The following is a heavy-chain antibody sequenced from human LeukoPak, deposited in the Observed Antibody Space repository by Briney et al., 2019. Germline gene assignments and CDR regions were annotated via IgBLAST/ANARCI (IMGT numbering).Heavy chain of an antibody. V-gene: IGHV3-21*01. CDR3: ARDRVLGFQH. Sequence: GGSLRLSCAASGFTFSSYSMNWICQAPGKGLEWVSSISSSSSYIYYADSVKGRFTISGDNAKNSLYLQMNSLRAEDTAVYYCARDRVLGFQHWGQGTLVTVSS. J-gene: IGHJ1*01. CDR1: GFTFSSYS. D-gene: IGHD6-6*01. CDR2: ISSSSSYI.